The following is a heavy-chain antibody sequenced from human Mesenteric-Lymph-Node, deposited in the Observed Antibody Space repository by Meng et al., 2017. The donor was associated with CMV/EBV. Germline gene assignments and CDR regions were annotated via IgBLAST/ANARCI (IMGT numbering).Heavy chain of an antibody. CDR1: GGSISSGGYY. V-gene: IGHV4-31*03. CDR2: IYYSGST. CDR3: ARDSSGYYWFDP. D-gene: IGHD3-22*01. J-gene: IGHJ5*02. Sequence: TVSGGSISSGGYYWSWIRQHPGKGPEWIGYIYYSGSTYYNPSLKSRVTISVDTSKNQFSLRLSSVTAADTAVYYCARDSSGYYWFDPWGQGTLVTVSS.